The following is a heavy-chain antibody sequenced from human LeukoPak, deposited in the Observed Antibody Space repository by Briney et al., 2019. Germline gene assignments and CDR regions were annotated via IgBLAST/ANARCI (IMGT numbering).Heavy chain of an antibody. V-gene: IGHV5-51*01. Sequence: GESLKISCKGSGYSITCYWIGWVRQMPGKGLEWVAIIYPDDSDTRYSPSFQGQVTISADKSISTAYLQWSSLKASDTAMYYCARHDVDTAMVGGYYYMDVWGKGTTVTFSS. CDR1: GYSITCYW. CDR3: ARHDVDTAMVGGYYYMDV. CDR2: IYPDDSDT. D-gene: IGHD5-18*01. J-gene: IGHJ6*03.